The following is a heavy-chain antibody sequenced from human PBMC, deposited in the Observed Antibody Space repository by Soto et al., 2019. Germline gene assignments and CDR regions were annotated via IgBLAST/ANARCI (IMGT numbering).Heavy chain of an antibody. CDR3: AKNVLYCSSTSCYELLGNYFDY. V-gene: IGHV3-23*01. J-gene: IGHJ4*02. CDR1: GFTFSSYA. D-gene: IGHD2-2*01. Sequence: WGSLRLSCAASGFTFSSYAMSWVLQAPGKGLEWVSAISGSGGSTYYADSVKGRFTISRDNSKNTLYLQMNSLRAEDTAVYYCAKNVLYCSSTSCYELLGNYFDYWGQGPLVTVS. CDR2: ISGSGGST.